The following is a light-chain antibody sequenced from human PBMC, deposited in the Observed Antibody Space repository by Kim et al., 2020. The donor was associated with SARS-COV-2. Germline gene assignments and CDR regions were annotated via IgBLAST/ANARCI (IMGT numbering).Light chain of an antibody. Sequence: SYELTQPPSVSVSPGQSASITCSGDKLDEKFVCWYQQRPGQSPLLVIYQNSQRPSGIPERFSGSKSGNTATLTISGTQAVDEADYYCQSWDGTYVFVTGTKVTVL. CDR2: QNS. V-gene: IGLV3-1*01. CDR1: KLDEKF. CDR3: QSWDGTYV. J-gene: IGLJ1*01.